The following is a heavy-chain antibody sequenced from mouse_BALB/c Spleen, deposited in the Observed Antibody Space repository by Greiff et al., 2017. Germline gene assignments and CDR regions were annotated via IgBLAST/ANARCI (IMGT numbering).Heavy chain of an antibody. V-gene: IGHV1-7*01. CDR2: INPSTGYT. J-gene: IGHJ4*01. CDR1: GYTFTSYW. Sequence: QVQLQQSGAELAKPGASVKMSCKASGYTFTSYWMHWVKQRPGQGLEWIGYINPSTGYTEYNQKFKDKATLTADKSSSTAYMQLSSLTSEDSAVYYCARGYHAMDYWGQGTSVTVSS. CDR3: ARGYHAMDY.